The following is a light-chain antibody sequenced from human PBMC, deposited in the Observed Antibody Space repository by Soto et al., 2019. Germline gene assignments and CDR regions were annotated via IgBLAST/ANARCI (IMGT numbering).Light chain of an antibody. CDR1: QSISTG. CDR2: KAS. J-gene: IGKJ4*02. CDR3: QQSNTYLLT. V-gene: IGKV1-5*03. Sequence: DIQMTQSPSTLSASVGDRVTITCRASQSISTGLAWYQQKPGKGPRLLVYKASNLESGVPLRFSGSGSGTEFTITISSLQPDDFATYYCQQSNTYLLTFGGGTKVEMK.